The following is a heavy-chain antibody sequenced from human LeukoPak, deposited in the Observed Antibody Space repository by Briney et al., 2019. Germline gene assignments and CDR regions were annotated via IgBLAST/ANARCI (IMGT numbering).Heavy chain of an antibody. CDR1: GFPFSSYA. D-gene: IGHD3-22*01. CDR2: ISYDGSNK. J-gene: IGHJ5*02. Sequence: GRSLRLSCAASGFPFSSYAMHWVRQAPGKGLEWVAVISYDGSNKYYADSVKGRFTISRDNSKNTLYLQMNSLRAEDTAVYYCARAGTRYDSSGYHNNWFDPWGQGTLVTVSS. V-gene: IGHV3-30-3*01. CDR3: ARAGTRYDSSGYHNNWFDP.